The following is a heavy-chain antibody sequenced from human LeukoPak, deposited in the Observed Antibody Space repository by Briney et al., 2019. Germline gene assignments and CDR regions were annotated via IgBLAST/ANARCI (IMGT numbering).Heavy chain of an antibody. Sequence: GWSLRLSCAASGFTFDDNAMHWVRQVPGKGLQWVSGISWNSGSTGYADSVKGRFTISRDNAKNSLYLQMNNLRLEDTAVYYCAKAKGSAEYFQDWGQGTLVIVSS. V-gene: IGHV3-9*01. J-gene: IGHJ1*01. CDR3: AKAKGSAEYFQD. CDR2: ISWNSGST. CDR1: GFTFDDNA.